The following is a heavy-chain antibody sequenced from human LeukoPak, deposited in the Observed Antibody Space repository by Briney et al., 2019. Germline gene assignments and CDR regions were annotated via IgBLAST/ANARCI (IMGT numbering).Heavy chain of an antibody. CDR3: ARDRLGYCTNGVCYPCYFDY. D-gene: IGHD2-8*01. Sequence: SETLSLTCTVSGGSISSYYWSWIRQPPGKGLEWIGYIYYSGSTNYNPSLKSRVTISVDTSKNQFSLKLSSVTAADTAVYYCARDRLGYCTNGVCYPCYFDYWGQGTLVTVSS. J-gene: IGHJ4*02. V-gene: IGHV4-59*01. CDR1: GGSISSYY. CDR2: IYYSGST.